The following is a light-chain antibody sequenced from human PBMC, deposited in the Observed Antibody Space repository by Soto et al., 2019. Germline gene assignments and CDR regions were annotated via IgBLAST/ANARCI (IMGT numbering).Light chain of an antibody. Sequence: EIVLTQSPGTLSLSPGERATLSCRASQSVSSSYLAWYQQKPGQAPRLLIYGSSSRATGIPDRFSGSGSGTEFTLTISRLQSDDFAIYYCQQYVTSPPWTFGQGTKVDIK. CDR1: QSVSSSY. V-gene: IGKV3-20*01. CDR2: GSS. CDR3: QQYVTSPPWT. J-gene: IGKJ1*01.